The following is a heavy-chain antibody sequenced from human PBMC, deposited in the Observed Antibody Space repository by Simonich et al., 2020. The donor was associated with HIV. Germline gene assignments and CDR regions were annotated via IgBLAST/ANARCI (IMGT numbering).Heavy chain of an antibody. V-gene: IGHV4-34*01. CDR2: INHSGST. Sequence: QVHLQQWGAGLLKPSETLSLTCAVYGGSFSGYYWSWSRQPPGKGLEWIGEINHSGSTDYNPSLKSRVTISVDTSKNQFSLKLSSVTAADTALYYCARRTGYDLDYWGQGTLVTVSS. CDR3: ARRTGYDLDY. CDR1: GGSFSGYY. D-gene: IGHD5-12*01. J-gene: IGHJ4*02.